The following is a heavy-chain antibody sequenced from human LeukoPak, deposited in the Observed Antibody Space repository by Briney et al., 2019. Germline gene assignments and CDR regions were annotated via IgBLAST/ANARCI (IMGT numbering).Heavy chain of an antibody. D-gene: IGHD2-2*01. CDR1: GFTFSSYA. Sequence: GGSLRLSCAASGFTFSSYAMSWVRQAPGKGLEWVSAISGSGGSTYYADSVKGRFTISRDNSKNTLYLQMNSLRAEDTAVYYCAKAIASVVVPAATTDYWGQGTLVTASS. CDR3: AKAIASVVVPAATTDY. V-gene: IGHV3-23*01. CDR2: ISGSGGST. J-gene: IGHJ4*02.